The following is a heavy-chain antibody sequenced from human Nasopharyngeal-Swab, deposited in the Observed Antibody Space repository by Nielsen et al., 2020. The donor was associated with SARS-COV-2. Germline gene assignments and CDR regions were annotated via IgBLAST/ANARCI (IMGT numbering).Heavy chain of an antibody. J-gene: IGHJ4*02. CDR2: ISSSGNTI. Sequence: GGSLRPPCAAPGFTLSDYYMNWIPQAPGQGREWVSYISSSGNTIYYADSVQGRFTISRDNAKNSLYLQMNSLRVEDTAVYYCAKDRFFDWSNPTGTWGQGTLVTVSS. CDR1: GFTLSDYY. D-gene: IGHD3-9*01. CDR3: AKDRFFDWSNPTGT. V-gene: IGHV3-11*01.